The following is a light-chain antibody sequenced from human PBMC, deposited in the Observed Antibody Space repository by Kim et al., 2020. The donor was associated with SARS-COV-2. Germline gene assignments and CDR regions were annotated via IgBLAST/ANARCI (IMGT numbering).Light chain of an antibody. J-gene: IGKJ1*01. CDR1: QSVSRSY. Sequence: EIVLTQSPGTLSLSPGERATLSCRASQSVSRSYLAWYQHKPGQAPRFLIYGASNRATGIPDRFSGSGSGTDFTLTISRLEPEDFAVYYCQQYAGSPPTFGQGTKVDIK. V-gene: IGKV3-20*01. CDR3: QQYAGSPPT. CDR2: GAS.